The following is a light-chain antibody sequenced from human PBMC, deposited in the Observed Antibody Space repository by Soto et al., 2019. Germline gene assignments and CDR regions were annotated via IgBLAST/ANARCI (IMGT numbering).Light chain of an antibody. CDR1: SSDVGGYNH. J-gene: IGLJ2*01. CDR3: CAYAGSYTGV. Sequence: QSALTQPRSVSGSPGQSVTISCTGTSSDVGGYNHVSWYQQPPGKAPKVIIYDVTKRPSGVPDRFSGSKSGNTASLTISGLQAEDEADYYCCAYAGSYTGVFGGGTKLTVL. V-gene: IGLV2-11*01. CDR2: DVT.